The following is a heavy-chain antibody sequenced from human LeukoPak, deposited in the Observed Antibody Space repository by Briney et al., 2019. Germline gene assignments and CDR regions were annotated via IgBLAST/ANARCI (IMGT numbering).Heavy chain of an antibody. CDR2: IYTSGST. V-gene: IGHV4-4*07. D-gene: IGHD1-26*01. Sequence: PSETLSLTCTVSGGSISSYYWSWIRQPAGKGLEWIGRIYTSGSTNYKASLKSRVSMSVDTSKNQFSLKLSSVTAADTAVFYCARENSGSYREFDYWGQGTLVTVPS. J-gene: IGHJ4*02. CDR3: ARENSGSYREFDY. CDR1: GGSISSYY.